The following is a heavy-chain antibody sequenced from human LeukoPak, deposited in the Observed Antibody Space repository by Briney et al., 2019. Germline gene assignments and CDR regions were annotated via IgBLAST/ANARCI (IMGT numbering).Heavy chain of an antibody. Sequence: GGSLRLSCAASGFTFSSYGMHWVRQAPGKGLEWVAFIRYDGSNKYYAGSVKGRFTISRDDSKNTLYLQMNSLRAEDTAVYYCAKEADSNFDYWGQETLVTVSS. CDR2: IRYDGSNK. V-gene: IGHV3-30*02. CDR1: GFTFSSYG. D-gene: IGHD3-22*01. CDR3: AKEADSNFDY. J-gene: IGHJ4*02.